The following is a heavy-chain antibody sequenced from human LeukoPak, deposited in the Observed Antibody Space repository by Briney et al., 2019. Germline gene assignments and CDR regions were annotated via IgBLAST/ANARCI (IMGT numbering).Heavy chain of an antibody. CDR1: GYTFTSYG. D-gene: IGHD3-3*01. CDR2: INPKNNGA. J-gene: IGHJ3*02. Sequence: GASVKVSCKASGYTFTSYGISWVRQAPGQGLEWMAWINPKNNGANYVQKFQGRVTMTRDTSISTAYLELTGLRSDDTAMYYCAVGFLEWHALDIWGQGTMVTVSS. V-gene: IGHV1-2*02. CDR3: AVGFLEWHALDI.